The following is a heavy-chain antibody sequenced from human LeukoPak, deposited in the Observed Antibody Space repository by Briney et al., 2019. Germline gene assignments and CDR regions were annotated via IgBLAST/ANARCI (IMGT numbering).Heavy chain of an antibody. J-gene: IGHJ4*02. CDR1: GFTFSNYE. CDR2: ISSSDNT. Sequence: TGGSLRLSCAASGFTFSNYEMNWVRQAPGKGLEWVSYISSSDNTHYADSVKGRFTISRDNAKNSLYLQMNSLRAEDTAVYYCARRGVGAAVYDCWGQGTLVTVSS. CDR3: ARRGVGAAVYDC. V-gene: IGHV3-48*03. D-gene: IGHD2-15*01.